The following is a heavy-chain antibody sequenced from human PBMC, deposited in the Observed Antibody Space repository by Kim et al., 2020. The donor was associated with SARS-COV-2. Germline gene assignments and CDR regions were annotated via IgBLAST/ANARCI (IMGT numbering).Heavy chain of an antibody. V-gene: IGHV1-18*04. CDR3: ARDLGYCTTTGCIRNWFDP. Sequence: ASVKVSCKASGYTFTSDGISWVRQAPGQGLEWMGWTSANNDKTNYAQKFQGRVTMTTDTSTSTAYMELRSLTSDDTAVYYCARDLGYCTTTGCIRNWFDPWGHGTLVTVSS. J-gene: IGHJ5*02. D-gene: IGHD2-2*03. CDR2: TSANNDKT. CDR1: GYTFTSDG.